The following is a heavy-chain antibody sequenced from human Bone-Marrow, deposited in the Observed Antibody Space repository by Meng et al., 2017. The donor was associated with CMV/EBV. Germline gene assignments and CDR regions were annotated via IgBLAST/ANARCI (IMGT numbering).Heavy chain of an antibody. CDR3: GKGEIDSRGYDPETDFDY. CDR1: GFPFSSYG. J-gene: IGHJ4*02. V-gene: IGHV3-30*02. CDR2: IRYYGSNK. Sequence: GGSLRLSCAASGFPFSSYGMHWVRQAPGKGLEWVAFIRYYGSNKYYADSVKGPFTISRDNSKNTLYLQMNSLRAEDTAAYYCGKGEIDSRGYDPETDFDYWGQGTLVTVSS. D-gene: IGHD3-22*01.